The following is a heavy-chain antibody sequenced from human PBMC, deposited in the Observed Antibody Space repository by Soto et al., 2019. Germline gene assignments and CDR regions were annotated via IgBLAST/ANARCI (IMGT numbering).Heavy chain of an antibody. CDR1: GGTFIFYG. V-gene: IGHV1-69*01. D-gene: IGHD5-12*01. CDR2: IIPVFNTT. Sequence: QVQLVQSGAVVKKPGSSVKVSCRASGGTFIFYGISWVRQAPGQGLEWIGGIIPVFNTTHYAQNFKGTVTITADESTSTAYLELSGLRSEDTAIYYCARRQTSDITDCHFWGQGTPVIVSS. CDR3: ARRQTSDITDCHF. J-gene: IGHJ4*02.